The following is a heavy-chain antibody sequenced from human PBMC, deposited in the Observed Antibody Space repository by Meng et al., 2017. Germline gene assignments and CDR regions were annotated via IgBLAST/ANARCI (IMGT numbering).Heavy chain of an antibody. CDR1: GGTFSSYA. CDR2: IIPIFGTA. J-gene: IGHJ3*02. Sequence: SVKVSCKASGGTFSSYAISWVRQAPGQGLEWMGGIIPIFGTANYAQKFQGRVTITADESTSTAYMELSSLRSEDTVVYYCARDQESNYYDSSGYFLAFDIWGQGTMVTVSS. CDR3: ARDQESNYYDSSGYFLAFDI. D-gene: IGHD3-22*01. V-gene: IGHV1-69*13.